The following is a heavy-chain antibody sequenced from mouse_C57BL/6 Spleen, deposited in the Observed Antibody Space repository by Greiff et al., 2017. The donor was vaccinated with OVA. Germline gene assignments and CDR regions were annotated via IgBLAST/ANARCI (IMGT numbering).Heavy chain of an antibody. D-gene: IGHD2-1*01. CDR1: GYSFTSYY. J-gene: IGHJ2*01. V-gene: IGHV1-66*01. Sequence: QVQLQQSGPELVKPGASVKISCKASGYSFTSYYIHWVKQRPGQGLEWIGWIYPGSGNTKYNEKFKGKATLTADTSSSTAYMQLSSLTSEDSAVYYCARGDLFYGNYLDYWGQGTTLTVSS. CDR2: IYPGSGNT. CDR3: ARGDLFYGNYLDY.